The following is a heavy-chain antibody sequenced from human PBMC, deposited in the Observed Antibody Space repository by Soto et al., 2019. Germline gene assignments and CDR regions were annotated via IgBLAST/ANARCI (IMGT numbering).Heavy chain of an antibody. CDR3: AKGRGQNWDVDY. D-gene: IGHD1-1*01. Sequence: EVQLLESGGGSVQPGGSLRLSCAASGFTFSSYAMHWVRRPPGKGLEWVSSISGSGGTAYYADSVKGRFSISRDSLVNTLYLQMNSLSAEDTAVYYCAKGRGQNWDVDYWCQGTLVTVS. J-gene: IGHJ4*02. CDR2: ISGSGGTA. CDR1: GFTFSSYA. V-gene: IGHV3-23*01.